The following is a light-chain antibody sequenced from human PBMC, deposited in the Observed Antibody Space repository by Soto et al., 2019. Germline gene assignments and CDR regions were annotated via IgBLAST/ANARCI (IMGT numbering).Light chain of an antibody. CDR3: QQYDNWPRT. CDR1: QSVRSN. CDR2: DAS. Sequence: EKVMTQSPATLSVSPVERATLSCRASQSVRSNLAWYQQKPGQPPRLLIYDASTRATGIPSRFSGSGSGTEFTLTISSLKSEDFAVYYCQQYDNWPRTFGQGTKVDIK. V-gene: IGKV3-15*01. J-gene: IGKJ1*01.